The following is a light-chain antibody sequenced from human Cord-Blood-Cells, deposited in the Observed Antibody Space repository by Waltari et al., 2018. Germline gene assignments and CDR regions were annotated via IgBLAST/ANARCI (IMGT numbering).Light chain of an antibody. Sequence: QSALTKPASVSGSPGQSITIYCTGPSSGVGCYNLVSWYQQHPGKAPKRMIYEGSKRPSGVSNRFSGSKSGNTASLSISGLQAEDEADYYCCSYAGSSTWVFGGGTKLTVL. CDR1: SSGVGCYNL. CDR3: CSYAGSSTWV. CDR2: EGS. J-gene: IGLJ3*02. V-gene: IGLV2-23*01.